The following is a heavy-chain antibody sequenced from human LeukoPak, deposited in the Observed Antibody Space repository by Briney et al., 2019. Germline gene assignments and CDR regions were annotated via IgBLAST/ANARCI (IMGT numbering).Heavy chain of an antibody. CDR1: GGTFSSYA. D-gene: IGHD3-9*01. V-gene: IGHV1-69*13. J-gene: IGHJ4*02. CDR2: IIPIFGTA. Sequence: SVNVSCKASGGTFSSYAISWVRQASGQGLEWMGGIIPIFGTANYAQKFQGRVTITADESTSTAYMELSRLRSEDTAVYYCARALRYFDWFPFDYWGQGTLATVSS. CDR3: ARALRYFDWFPFDY.